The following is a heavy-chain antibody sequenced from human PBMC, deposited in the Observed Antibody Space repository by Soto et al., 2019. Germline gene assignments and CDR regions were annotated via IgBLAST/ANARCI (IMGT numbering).Heavy chain of an antibody. D-gene: IGHD6-6*01. V-gene: IGHV4-59*12. CDR3: ARGRTIASRWWFDP. Sequence: QVQLQESGPGLVKPSETLSLTCTVSGGSISSYYWTWIRQLPGKGLEWIGYIYYSGSTNYNPSLKSRVTISVDTSNNYFSLRLTSVTAADTAVYYCARGRTIASRWWFDPWGQGILVTVSS. J-gene: IGHJ5*02. CDR1: GGSISSYY. CDR2: IYYSGST.